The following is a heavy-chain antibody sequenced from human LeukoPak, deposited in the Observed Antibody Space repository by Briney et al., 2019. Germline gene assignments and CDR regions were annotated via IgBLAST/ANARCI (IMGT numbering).Heavy chain of an antibody. J-gene: IGHJ5*02. V-gene: IGHV4-39*01. CDR3: ARLPLVPAASNRGSASWFDP. CDR1: GGSISSYY. Sequence: PSETLSLTCTVSGGSISSYYWSWIRQPPGKGLEWIGSIYYSGSTYYNPSLKSRVTISVDTSKNQFSLKLSSVTAADTAVYYCARLPLVPAASNRGSASWFDPWGQGTLVTVSS. D-gene: IGHD2-2*01. CDR2: IYYSGST.